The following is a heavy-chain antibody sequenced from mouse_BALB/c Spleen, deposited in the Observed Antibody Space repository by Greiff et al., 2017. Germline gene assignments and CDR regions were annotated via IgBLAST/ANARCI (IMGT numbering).Heavy chain of an antibody. CDR3: ASSYYGNSWFAY. J-gene: IGHJ3*01. CDR2: IDPENGNT. V-gene: IGHV14-1*02. D-gene: IGHD2-1*01. CDR1: GFNIKDYY. Sequence: VQLQQSGAELVRPGALVKLSCKASGFNIKDYYMHWVKQRPEQGLEWIGWIDPENGNTIYDPKFQGKASITADTSSNTAYLQLSSLTSEDTAVYYCASSYYGNSWFAYWGQGTLVTVSA.